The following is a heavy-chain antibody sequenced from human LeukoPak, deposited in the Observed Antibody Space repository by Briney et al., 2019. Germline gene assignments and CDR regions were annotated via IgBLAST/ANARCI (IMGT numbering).Heavy chain of an antibody. CDR1: GGSISSGGYY. V-gene: IGHV4-31*03. J-gene: IGHJ4*02. CDR3: ARAERRTYYYEPSFFDY. CDR2: IYYSGST. D-gene: IGHD3-22*01. Sequence: SETLSLTCTVSGGSISSGGYYWSWIRQHPGKGLEWIGYIYYSGSTYYNLSLKSRVTISVDTSKNQFSLKLSSVTAADTAVYYCARAERRTYYYEPSFFDYWGQGTLVTVSS.